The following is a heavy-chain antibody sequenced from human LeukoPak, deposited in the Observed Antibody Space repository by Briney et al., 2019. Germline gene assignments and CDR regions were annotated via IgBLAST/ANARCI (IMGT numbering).Heavy chain of an antibody. D-gene: IGHD2-15*01. J-gene: IGHJ5*02. CDR1: GYTFTSYD. CDR3: ARRHPDSSGGSCYWFDP. CDR2: MNPNSGNT. Sequence: ASVKVSCKASGYTFTSYDINWVRQATGQGLEWMGWMNPNSGNTGYAQKFQGRVTMTRNTSISTAYMELSSLRSEDTAVYYCARRHPDSSGGSCYWFDPWGQGTLVTVSS. V-gene: IGHV1-8*01.